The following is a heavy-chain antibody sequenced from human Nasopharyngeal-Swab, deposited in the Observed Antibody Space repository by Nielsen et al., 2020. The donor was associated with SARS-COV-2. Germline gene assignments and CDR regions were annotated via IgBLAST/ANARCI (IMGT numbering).Heavy chain of an antibody. CDR2: IYYSGST. CDR3: ARDRPEDTPFDY. D-gene: IGHD2-15*01. Sequence: SETLSLTCTVSGGSISSTSYYWGWIRQPPGKGLEWIGNIYYSGSTYYNPSLKSRVTISVDTSKNQFSLKLSSVTAADTAVYYCARDRPEDTPFDYWGQGTLVTVSS. CDR1: GGSISSTSYY. V-gene: IGHV4-39*02. J-gene: IGHJ4*02.